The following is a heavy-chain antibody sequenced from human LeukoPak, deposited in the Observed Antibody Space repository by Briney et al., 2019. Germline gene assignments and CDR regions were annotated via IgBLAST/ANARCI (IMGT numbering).Heavy chain of an antibody. D-gene: IGHD5-18*01. J-gene: IGHJ6*03. CDR3: ARHRRYSYGQAVYYYYYMDV. CDR1: GGSISSYY. V-gene: IGHV4-4*07. CDR2: IYTSGST. Sequence: SETLSLTCTVSGGSISSYYWSWIRQPAGKGLEWIGRIYTSGSTNYNPSLKSRVTMSVDTSKNQFSLKLSSVTAADTAVYYCARHRRYSYGQAVYYYYYMDVWGKGTTVTVSS.